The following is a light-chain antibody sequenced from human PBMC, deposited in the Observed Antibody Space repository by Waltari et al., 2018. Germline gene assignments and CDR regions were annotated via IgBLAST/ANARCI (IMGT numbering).Light chain of an antibody. Sequence: QSVLTQPPSATGSPGPSVTFSCTETNSHVGAYNSVSWYQQHPGKLPNLLIYEVTKRPSGVPYRFSGSKSGNTASLTVSGLQADDEADYYCSSYAHNNHFVFGTGTKVTVL. V-gene: IGLV2-8*01. CDR1: NSHVGAYNS. J-gene: IGLJ1*01. CDR2: EVT. CDR3: SSYAHNNHFV.